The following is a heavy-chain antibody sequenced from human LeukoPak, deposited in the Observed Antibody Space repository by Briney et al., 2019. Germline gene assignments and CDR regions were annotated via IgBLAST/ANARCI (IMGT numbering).Heavy chain of an antibody. J-gene: IGHJ5*02. D-gene: IGHD3-10*01. CDR3: ARAHGSGSTTFDP. CDR2: IYYSGSI. Sequence: PSETLSLTRTVSGGSVSSGSYYWSWIRQPPGKGLEWIGYIYYSGSISYNPSLKSRVTISVDTSKNQFSLKLSSVTAADTAVYFCARAHGSGSTTFDPWGQGTLVTVSS. V-gene: IGHV4-61*01. CDR1: GGSVSSGSYY.